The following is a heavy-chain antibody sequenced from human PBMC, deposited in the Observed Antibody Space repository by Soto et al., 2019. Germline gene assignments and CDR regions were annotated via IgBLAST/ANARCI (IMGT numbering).Heavy chain of an antibody. V-gene: IGHV4-31*03. Sequence: SETLSLTCTVSGGSISSGGYYWSWIRQHPGKGLEWIGYIYYSGSTYYNPSLKSRVTISVDTSKNQFSLKLSSVTAADTAVYYCARDYSPRGYSGYEGGGFDYWGQGTLVTVSS. CDR2: IYYSGST. CDR3: ARDYSPRGYSGYEGGGFDY. D-gene: IGHD5-12*01. CDR1: GGSISSGGYY. J-gene: IGHJ4*02.